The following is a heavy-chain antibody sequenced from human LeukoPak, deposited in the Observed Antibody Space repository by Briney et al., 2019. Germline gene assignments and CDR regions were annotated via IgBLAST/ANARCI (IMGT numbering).Heavy chain of an antibody. Sequence: GGSLRLSCAASGFTFSSYAMSWVRQAPGKGLEWVSAISGSGGSTYYADSEKGRFTISRDNSKNTLYLQMYSLRAEDTAVYYCAKDGAKGYFDYWGQGTLVTVSS. J-gene: IGHJ4*02. V-gene: IGHV3-23*01. CDR2: ISGSGGST. D-gene: IGHD4/OR15-4a*01. CDR1: GFTFSSYA. CDR3: AKDGAKGYFDY.